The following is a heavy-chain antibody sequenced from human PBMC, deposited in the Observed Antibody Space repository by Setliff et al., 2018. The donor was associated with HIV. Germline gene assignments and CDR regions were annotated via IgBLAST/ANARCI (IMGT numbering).Heavy chain of an antibody. Sequence: ASVKVSCKASGYSFTSYYVHWVRQAPGQGLEWMGIINPSGGTTSYAQKFQGRVTMTRDTSTSTVYMELSSLRSEDTAVYYCARDWEARADYYDTSGQAQYFQHRGQGTLVTVSS. CDR1: GYSFTSYY. V-gene: IGHV1-46*01. D-gene: IGHD3-22*01. J-gene: IGHJ1*01. CDR2: INPSGGTT. CDR3: ARDWEARADYYDTSGQAQYFQH.